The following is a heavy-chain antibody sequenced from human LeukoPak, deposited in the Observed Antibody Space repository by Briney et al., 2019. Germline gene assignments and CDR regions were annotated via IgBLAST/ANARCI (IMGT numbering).Heavy chain of an antibody. Sequence: SVKVSCKASGGTFSSYAISWVRQAPGQGLEWMGRIIPIFVTANYAQKFQGRVTITTDESTSTAYIEPRSLRSEDTAVYYCATTMVRGVLIDYWGQGTLVTVSS. D-gene: IGHD3-10*01. V-gene: IGHV1-69*05. J-gene: IGHJ4*02. CDR2: IIPIFVTA. CDR1: GGTFSSYA. CDR3: ATTMVRGVLIDY.